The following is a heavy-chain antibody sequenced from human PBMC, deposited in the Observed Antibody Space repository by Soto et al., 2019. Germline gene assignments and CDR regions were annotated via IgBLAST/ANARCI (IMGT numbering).Heavy chain of an antibody. CDR1: GGTFSSYA. Sequence: SVKVSCKASGGTFSSYAISWVRQAPGQGLEWMGGIIPSCGTTNYAQKFQGRVTMTRDTSTSTAYMELSSLRSEDTAVYYCARAGPVDLGGAFDIWGQGTMVTVSS. CDR3: ARAGPVDLGGAFDI. D-gene: IGHD3-16*01. J-gene: IGHJ3*02. CDR2: IIPSCGTT. V-gene: IGHV1-69*05.